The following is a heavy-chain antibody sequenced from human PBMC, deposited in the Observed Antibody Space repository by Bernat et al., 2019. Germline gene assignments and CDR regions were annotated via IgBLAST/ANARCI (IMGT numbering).Heavy chain of an antibody. CDR3: ARGLGCSSTSCHPRSSNYDELSQLVDV. V-gene: IGHV4-34*01. CDR1: GGSFSGYY. D-gene: IGHD2-2*01. J-gene: IGHJ6*04. Sequence: QVQLQQWGAGLLKPSETLSLTCAVYGGSFSGYYWSWIRQPPGKGLGWIGEINHSGSTNYHPSLKSRFTISVDTSKNQFSLKLSSVTAADTAVYYCARGLGCSSTSCHPRSSNYDELSQLVDVWGKGTTVTVSS. CDR2: INHSGST.